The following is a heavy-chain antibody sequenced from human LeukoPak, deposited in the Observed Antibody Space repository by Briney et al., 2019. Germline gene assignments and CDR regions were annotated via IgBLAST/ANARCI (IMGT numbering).Heavy chain of an antibody. CDR1: GGSISSYY. J-gene: IGHJ4*02. CDR2: IYYSGST. Sequence: SETLSLTCTVSGGSISSYYWSWIRQPPGKGLEWIGYIYYSGSTNYNPSLKSRVTMSIDTSKNQFSLKLTSVTAADTATYYCARETSLAGFASGLGFNYWGQGILVTVSS. D-gene: IGHD6-19*01. CDR3: ARETSLAGFASGLGFNY. V-gene: IGHV4-59*01.